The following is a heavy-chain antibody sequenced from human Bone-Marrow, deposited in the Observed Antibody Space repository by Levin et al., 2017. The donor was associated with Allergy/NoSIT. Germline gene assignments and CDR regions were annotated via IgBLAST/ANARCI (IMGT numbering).Heavy chain of an antibody. CDR2: INHSGST. CDR3: ARRATALYTWFDP. Sequence: SETLSLTCAVYGGSFSGYYWSWIRQPPGKGLEWIGEINHSGSTNYNPSLKSRVTISVDTSKNQFSLKLSSVTAADTAVYYCARRATALYTWFDPWGQGTLVTVSS. D-gene: IGHD5-12*01. J-gene: IGHJ5*02. CDR1: GGSFSGYY. V-gene: IGHV4-34*01.